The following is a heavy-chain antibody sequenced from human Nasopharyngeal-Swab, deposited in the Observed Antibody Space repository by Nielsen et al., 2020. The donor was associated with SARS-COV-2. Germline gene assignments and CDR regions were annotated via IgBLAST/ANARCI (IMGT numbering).Heavy chain of an antibody. J-gene: IGHJ4*02. CDR1: GFTFSDSA. CDR2: VRSKGNNYAT. CDR3: TRCGGGCYSGRDY. V-gene: IGHV3-73*01. Sequence: GESLKISCAASGFTFSDSAIHWVRQASGKVLEWVCRVRSKGNNYATAYSASVKGRFIIFRDDPTNTAYLQMNSLKTEDTAMYYCTRCGGGCYSGRDYWGQGTLVTVSS. D-gene: IGHD2-15*01.